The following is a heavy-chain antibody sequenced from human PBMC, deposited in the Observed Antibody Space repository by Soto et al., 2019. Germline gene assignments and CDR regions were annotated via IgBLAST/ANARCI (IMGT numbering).Heavy chain of an antibody. CDR2: ISYDGSNK. D-gene: IGHD3-16*02. Sequence: GGSLRLSCAASGCTFSSYAMHWVRQAPGKGLEWVAVISYDGSNKYYADSVKGRFTISRDNSKNTLYLQMNSLRAEDTAVYYCARDSNDFWSGLGLRLGELSFQEGGFDYWGQGTLVTVSS. CDR3: ARDSNDFWSGLGLRLGELSFQEGGFDY. V-gene: IGHV3-30-3*01. CDR1: GCTFSSYA. J-gene: IGHJ4*02.